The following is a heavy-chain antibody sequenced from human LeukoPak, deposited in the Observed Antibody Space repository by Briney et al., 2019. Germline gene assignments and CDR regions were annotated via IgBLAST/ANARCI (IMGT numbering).Heavy chain of an antibody. D-gene: IGHD6-13*01. Sequence: ASVKVSCKASGYTFTSYDINWVRQAAGHGLEWMGWMNPNSGNTGYAQKFQGRVTMTRNTSISTAYMELSRLRSDDTAVYYCARDFIAAAGGCDYWGQGTLVTVSS. CDR1: GYTFTSYD. V-gene: IGHV1-8*01. J-gene: IGHJ4*02. CDR2: MNPNSGNT. CDR3: ARDFIAAAGGCDY.